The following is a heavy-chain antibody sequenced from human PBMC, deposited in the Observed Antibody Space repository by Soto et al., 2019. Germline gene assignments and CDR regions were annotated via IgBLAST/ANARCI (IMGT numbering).Heavy chain of an antibody. Sequence: SETLSLTCSVSGYSISSGYYWGWIRQPPGKGLEWIGSIYHSGSTYYNPSLKSRVTISVDTSKNQFSLKLSSVTAADTAVYYCARDSDITIFGVVAGMDVWGQGTTVTVSS. D-gene: IGHD3-3*01. V-gene: IGHV4-38-2*02. CDR2: IYHSGST. CDR1: GYSISSGYY. J-gene: IGHJ6*02. CDR3: ARDSDITIFGVVAGMDV.